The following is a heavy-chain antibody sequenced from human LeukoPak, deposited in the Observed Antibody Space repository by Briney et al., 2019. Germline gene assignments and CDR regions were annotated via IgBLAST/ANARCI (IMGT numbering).Heavy chain of an antibody. D-gene: IGHD3-3*01. J-gene: IGHJ4*02. CDR1: GYTFTNYD. CDR3: ARDFNAFDY. CDR2: MNPNSGNT. Sequence: GASVKVSCKASGYTFTNYDINWVRQATGQGLEWMGYMNPNSGNTVYAQRFQGRVTITSDTSISTAYMELSSLRSEDTAVYYCARDFNAFDYWGQGTLVTVSS. V-gene: IGHV1-8*03.